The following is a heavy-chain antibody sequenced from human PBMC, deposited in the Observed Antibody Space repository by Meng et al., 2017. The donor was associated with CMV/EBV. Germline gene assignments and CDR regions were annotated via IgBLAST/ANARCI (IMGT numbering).Heavy chain of an antibody. CDR3: AREGALAYFDY. V-gene: IGHV1-69*12. D-gene: IGHD5-12*01. CDR2: IIPIFGTA. Sequence: QVQVVPSGGGVKQPGFLVEGPCKASGGTLSNYAISWARQAPGQGLEWMRGIIPIFGTANYAQKFQGRVTITADESTSTAYMELSSLRSEDTAVYYCAREGALAYFDYWGQGTLVTVSS. J-gene: IGHJ4*02. CDR1: GGTLSNYA.